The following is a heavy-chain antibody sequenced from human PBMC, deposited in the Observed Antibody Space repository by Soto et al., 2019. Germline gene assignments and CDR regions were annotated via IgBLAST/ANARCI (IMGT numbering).Heavy chain of an antibody. D-gene: IGHD3-22*01. V-gene: IGHV1-69*06. J-gene: IGHJ6*02. CDR2: IIPIFGTA. CDR3: AKGITMIVVVDYGMDV. Sequence: SVKVSSKASGGTFSSYAISWVRQAPGQGLEWMGGIIPIFGTANYAQKFQGRVTITADTSTSTAYMELSSLRSEDTAVYYCAKGITMIVVVDYGMDVWGQGTTVTVSS. CDR1: GGTFSSYA.